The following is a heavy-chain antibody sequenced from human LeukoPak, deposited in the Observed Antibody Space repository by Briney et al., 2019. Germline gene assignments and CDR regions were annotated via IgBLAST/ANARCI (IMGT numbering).Heavy chain of an antibody. CDR3: ARPNAYYYGSGSPRYYYYYYGMDV. CDR2: MNPNSGNT. Sequence: ASVKVSCKASGYTFTSYDINWVRQATGQGLEWMGWMNPNSGNTGYAQKFQGRVTMTRNTSISTAYMELSSLRSEDTAVYYCARPNAYYYGSGSPRYYYYYYGMDVWGQGTTVTVSS. V-gene: IGHV1-8*02. D-gene: IGHD3-10*01. J-gene: IGHJ6*02. CDR1: GYTFTSYD.